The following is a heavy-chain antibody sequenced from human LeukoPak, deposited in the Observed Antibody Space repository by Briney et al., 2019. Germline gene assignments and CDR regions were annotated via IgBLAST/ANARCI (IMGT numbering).Heavy chain of an antibody. D-gene: IGHD6-13*01. CDR3: AKRGEGVSNTWYMNNWFDP. V-gene: IGHV3-23*01. J-gene: IGHJ5*02. CDR2: ISGSGGST. Sequence: GGSLRLSCAASGFTFSSYAMSWVRQAPGKGLEWVSAISGSGGSTYYADSVKGRFTISRDSSKNTLYLQMNSLRAEDTAVYYCAKRGEGVSNTWYMNNWFDPWGQGTLVTVSS. CDR1: GFTFSSYA.